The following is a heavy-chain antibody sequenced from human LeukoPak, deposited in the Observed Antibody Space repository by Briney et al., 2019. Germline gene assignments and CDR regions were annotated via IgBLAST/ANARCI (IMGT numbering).Heavy chain of an antibody. CDR3: ARDRRGSDDY. V-gene: IGHV4-59*01. J-gene: IGHJ4*02. CDR1: GGSISSYY. Sequence: PSETLSLTCTVSGGSISSYYWSWIRQPPGKGLEWIGYIYYSGSTNYNPSLKSRVTISVDTSKNQFSLKLSSVTAADTAVYYCARDRRGSDDYWGQGTLVTVSS. D-gene: IGHD3-10*01. CDR2: IYYSGST.